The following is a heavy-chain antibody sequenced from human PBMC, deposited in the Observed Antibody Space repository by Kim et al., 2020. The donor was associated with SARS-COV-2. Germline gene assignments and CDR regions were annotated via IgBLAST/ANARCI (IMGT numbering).Heavy chain of an antibody. CDR3: VRDRMGGAFDI. Sequence: GGSLRLSCATSVFTLSTYDMRWVRLAPGRGREWLPLSTRSSTTIYYSASVKGRFTISRDNAKNSLYLQMNSLRDEDTALYYCVRDRMGGAFDIWVQGTMVTVSS. CDR2: STRSSTTI. CDR1: VFTLSTYD. D-gene: IGHD3-16*01. J-gene: IGHJ3*02. V-gene: IGHV3-48*02.